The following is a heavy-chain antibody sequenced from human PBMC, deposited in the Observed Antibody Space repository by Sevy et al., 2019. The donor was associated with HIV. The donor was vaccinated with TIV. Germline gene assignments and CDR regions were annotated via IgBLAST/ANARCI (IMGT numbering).Heavy chain of an antibody. J-gene: IGHJ6*02. D-gene: IGHD4-4*01. CDR3: ARDRVVHNDYIFVAYYYGMDV. Sequence: GGSLRLSCAVSGFAVSDNCMSWVRQSPGKGLEWVSVIFSGGRTSYAASVKGRFTVSRDGSKNTLYFQMDNLRAEETATYYCARDRVVHNDYIFVAYYYGMDVWGQGTTVTVSS. CDR1: GFAVSDNC. CDR2: IFSGGRT. V-gene: IGHV3-53*01.